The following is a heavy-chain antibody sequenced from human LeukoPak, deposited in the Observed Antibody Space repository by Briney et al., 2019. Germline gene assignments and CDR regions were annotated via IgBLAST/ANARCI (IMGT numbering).Heavy chain of an antibody. CDR1: GGSISNSSYY. D-gene: IGHD4-23*01. CDR2: IYYNGSA. Sequence: SGTLSLTCIVSGGSISNSSYYWGWIRQPPGKGLEWIGSIYYNGSAYYNPSLKSRVTISVDTSKNQFSLKLTSVTAADTAVYYCARHWVVTPNYWGQGTLVTVSS. J-gene: IGHJ4*02. V-gene: IGHV4-39*01. CDR3: ARHWVVTPNY.